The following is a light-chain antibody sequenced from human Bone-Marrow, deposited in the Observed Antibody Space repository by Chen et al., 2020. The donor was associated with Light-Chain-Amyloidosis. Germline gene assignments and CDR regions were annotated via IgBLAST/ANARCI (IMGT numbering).Light chain of an antibody. J-gene: IGLJ3*02. CDR1: NIGSTS. CDR3: QVWDRSSDRPV. Sequence: SYVLTQPSSVSVAPGQTATIACGGNNIGSTSVQWYQHTPGQAPLLVVYDDRDRPAGIPERLSGSNSGNTATLTISRVEAGDEADYYCQVWDRSSDRPVFGGGTKLTVL. V-gene: IGLV3-21*02. CDR2: DDR.